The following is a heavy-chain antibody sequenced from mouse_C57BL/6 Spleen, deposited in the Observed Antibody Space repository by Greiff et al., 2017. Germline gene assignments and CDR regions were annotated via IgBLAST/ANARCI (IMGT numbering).Heavy chain of an antibody. D-gene: IGHD1-1*01. CDR2: IYPRSGNT. J-gene: IGHJ1*03. CDR1: GYTFTSYG. V-gene: IGHV1-81*01. Sequence: VQLQQSGAELARPGASVKLSCKASGYTFTSYGISWVKQRTGQGLEWIGEIYPRSGNTYYNEKFKGKATLTADKSSSTAYMELRSLTSEDSAVYFCAIYYGSSYWYFDVWGTGTTVTVSS. CDR3: AIYYGSSYWYFDV.